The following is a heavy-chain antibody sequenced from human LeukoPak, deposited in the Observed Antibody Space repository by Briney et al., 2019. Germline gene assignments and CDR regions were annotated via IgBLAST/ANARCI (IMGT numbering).Heavy chain of an antibody. CDR3: AKDRYEYSSSSDY. D-gene: IGHD6-6*01. CDR1: GFIVSSNY. Sequence: PGGSLRLSCAASGFIVSSNYMTWVRQAPGKGLEWVSAISGSGGSTYYADSVKGRFTISRDNSKNTPYLQMNSLRAEDTAVYYCAKDRYEYSSSSDYWGQGTLVTVTS. CDR2: ISGSGGST. J-gene: IGHJ4*02. V-gene: IGHV3-23*01.